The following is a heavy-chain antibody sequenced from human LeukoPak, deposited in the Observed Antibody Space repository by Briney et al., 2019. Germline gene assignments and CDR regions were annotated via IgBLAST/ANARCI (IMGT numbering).Heavy chain of an antibody. V-gene: IGHV1-69*04. CDR3: ARARTMITFGGIRHAFDI. CDR2: IIPLLGIT. CDR1: GGTFTSYA. D-gene: IGHD3-16*01. Sequence: ASVKVSCKASGGTFTSYAMNWVRQAPGQGLEWVGRIIPLLGITNHAQKLQGRVTVTADTSTNKAYMELSSLISDDTAVYYCARARTMITFGGIRHAFDIWGQGTLVTVSS. J-gene: IGHJ3*02.